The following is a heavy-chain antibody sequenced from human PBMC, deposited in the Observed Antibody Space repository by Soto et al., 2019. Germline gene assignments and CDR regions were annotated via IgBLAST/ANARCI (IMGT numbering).Heavy chain of an antibody. D-gene: IGHD3-10*01. V-gene: IGHV3-9*01. Sequence: EVQLVESGGGLVQPGRSLRLSCAASGFTFDDYAMHWVRQAPGKGLEWVSGISWNSGSIGYADSVKDRFTISRDNAKNSLYLQMNSLRAEDTALYYCAKALAYYGSGSSLDYWGQGTLVTVSS. CDR1: GFTFDDYA. CDR3: AKALAYYGSGSSLDY. CDR2: ISWNSGSI. J-gene: IGHJ4*02.